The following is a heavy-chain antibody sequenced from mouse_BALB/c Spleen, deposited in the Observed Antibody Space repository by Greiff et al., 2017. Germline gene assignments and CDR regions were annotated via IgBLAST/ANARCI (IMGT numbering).Heavy chain of an antibody. J-gene: IGHJ3*01. CDR1: GFTFSSYA. Sequence: EVHLVESGGGLVKPGGSLKLSCAASGFTFSSYAMSWVRQTPEKRLEWVASISSGGSTYYPDSVKGRFTISRDNARNILYLQMSSLRSEDTAMYYCARGRREDYDGAWFAYWGQGTLVTVSA. D-gene: IGHD2-4*01. CDR2: ISSGGST. CDR3: ARGRREDYDGAWFAY. V-gene: IGHV5-6-5*01.